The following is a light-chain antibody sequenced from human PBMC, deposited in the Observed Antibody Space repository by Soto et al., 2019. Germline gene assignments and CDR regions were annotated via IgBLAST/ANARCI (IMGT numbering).Light chain of an antibody. CDR3: GSWDSSLSAYV. Sequence: VRTQPPSVSAAPGQKVTISCSGSSSNIGGNSVSWYQQLPGTAPKLLIYDDNKRPSGIPDRFSGSKSGTSATLGITGFQTGDEADYYCGSWDSSLSAYVFGTGTKVTVL. CDR1: SSNIGGNS. CDR2: DDN. V-gene: IGLV1-51*01. J-gene: IGLJ1*01.